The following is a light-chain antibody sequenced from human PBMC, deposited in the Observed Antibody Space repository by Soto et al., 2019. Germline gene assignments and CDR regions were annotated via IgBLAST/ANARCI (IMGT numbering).Light chain of an antibody. CDR2: GAS. CDR1: QSVGDTY. V-gene: IGKV3-20*01. Sequence: IVLTQSPGTLSLSPGERATLSCRASQSVGDTYLAWYQQKPGQAPRLLIYGASSRATGIPDRFSGSGPGTDFTLTISRLEPEDFAVYYCQQYGSSPITFGQGTRLEIK. CDR3: QQYGSSPIT. J-gene: IGKJ5*01.